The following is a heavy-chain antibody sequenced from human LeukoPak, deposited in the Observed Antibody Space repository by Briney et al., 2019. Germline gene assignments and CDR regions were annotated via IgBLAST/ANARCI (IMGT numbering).Heavy chain of an antibody. CDR1: GYTFTGYY. CDR3: ARDLSRKSSIAAAGTDGMDV. Sequence: ASVKVSCKASGYTFTGYYMHWVRQAPGQGLEWMGWINPNSGGTNYAQKFQGRVTMTRDTSISTAYMEPSRLRSDDTAVYYCARDLSRKSSIAAAGTDGMDVWGQGTTVTVSS. V-gene: IGHV1-2*02. D-gene: IGHD6-13*01. J-gene: IGHJ6*02. CDR2: INPNSGGT.